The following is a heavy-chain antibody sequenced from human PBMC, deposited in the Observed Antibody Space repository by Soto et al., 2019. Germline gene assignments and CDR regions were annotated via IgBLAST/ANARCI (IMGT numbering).Heavy chain of an antibody. Sequence: GGSLRLSCAASGFTFSSYWMSWVRQAPGKGLEWVANIKQDESEKYYVDSVKGRFTISRDNAKNSLYLQMNSLRAEDTAVYYCARRRFLEWLPPLDYFDYWGQGTLVTVSS. CDR1: GFTFSSYW. CDR3: ARRRFLEWLPPLDYFDY. D-gene: IGHD3-3*01. J-gene: IGHJ4*02. V-gene: IGHV3-7*05. CDR2: IKQDESEK.